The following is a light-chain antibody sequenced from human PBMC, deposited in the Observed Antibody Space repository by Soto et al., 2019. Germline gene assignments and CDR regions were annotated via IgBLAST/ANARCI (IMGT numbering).Light chain of an antibody. Sequence: EIVLTQSPATLSLSPGERATLSCRASQSVSSYLAWYQQKPGQAPRLLIYDASNRATGIPARFSGSGSGTDFTLPINSLEPEDFAVYYCQQRSNRITFGQGTRLEIK. V-gene: IGKV3-11*01. CDR1: QSVSSY. CDR2: DAS. CDR3: QQRSNRIT. J-gene: IGKJ5*01.